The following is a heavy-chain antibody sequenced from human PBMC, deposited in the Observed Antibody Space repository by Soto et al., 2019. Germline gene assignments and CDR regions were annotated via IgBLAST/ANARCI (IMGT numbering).Heavy chain of an antibody. CDR1: GYTFPSYA. CDR2: INAGNGNT. V-gene: IGHV1-3*01. CDR3: ARGNYGSGSYSPLIDY. J-gene: IGHJ4*02. Sequence: ASVKVSCNASGYTFPSYAIHWVRQAPGQRLEWMGWINAGNGNTKYSQKFQGRVTITRDTSASTAYMELSSLRSEDTGVYYCARGNYGSGSYSPLIDYWGKGTLVTSPQ. D-gene: IGHD3-10*01.